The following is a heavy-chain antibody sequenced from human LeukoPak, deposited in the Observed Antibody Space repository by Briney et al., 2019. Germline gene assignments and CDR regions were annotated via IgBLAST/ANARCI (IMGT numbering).Heavy chain of an antibody. CDR3: AKDRRRASSPFGENDY. Sequence: GGSLRVSCAASGFTFSSYAMSWVRQAPGKGVEWVSAISGSGGSTYYADSVKGRFTISRDNSKNTLYLQMNSLRAEDTAVYYCAKDRRRASSPFGENDYWGQGTLVTVSS. D-gene: IGHD3-10*01. CDR2: ISGSGGST. J-gene: IGHJ4*02. V-gene: IGHV3-23*01. CDR1: GFTFSSYA.